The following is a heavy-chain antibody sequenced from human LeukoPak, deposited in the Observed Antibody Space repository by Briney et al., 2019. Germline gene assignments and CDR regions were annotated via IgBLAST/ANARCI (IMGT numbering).Heavy chain of an antibody. D-gene: IGHD3-16*01. CDR3: ARVKDPGGYYYYYYMDV. J-gene: IGHJ6*03. Sequence: SETLSLTCAVYGGSFSGYYWSWIRQPPGEGLEWIGEINHSGSTNYNPSLKSRVTISVDTSKNQFSLKLSSVTAADTAVYYCARVKDPGGYYYYYYMDVWGKGTTVTVSS. CDR2: INHSGST. V-gene: IGHV4-34*01. CDR1: GGSFSGYY.